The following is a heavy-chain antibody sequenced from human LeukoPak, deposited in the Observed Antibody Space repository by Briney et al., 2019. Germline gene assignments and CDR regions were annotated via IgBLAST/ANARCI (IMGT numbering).Heavy chain of an antibody. CDR2: ISGSGGST. V-gene: IGHV3-23*01. Sequence: PGGSLRLSCAASGFTFSSYAMSWVRQAPGKGLEWVSAISGSGGSTYYADSVKGRFTISRDNSKNTLYLQMNSLRAEDTAVYYCAKAGPLGSSGATYEEDWGQGILVTVSA. D-gene: IGHD6-19*01. CDR3: AKAGPLGSSGATYEED. J-gene: IGHJ1*01. CDR1: GFTFSSYA.